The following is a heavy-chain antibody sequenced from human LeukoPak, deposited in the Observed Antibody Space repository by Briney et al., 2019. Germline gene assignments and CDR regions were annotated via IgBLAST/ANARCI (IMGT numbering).Heavy chain of an antibody. CDR3: ATDKGRVAVAGTTLDYYYYGMDV. CDR2: FDPEDGET. CDR1: GYTLTELS. Sequence: ASVKISCKVSGYTLTELSMHWVRQAPGKGLEWMGGFDPEDGETIYAQKFQGRDTMTEDTSTDTAYMELSSLRSEDTAVYYCATDKGRVAVAGTTLDYYYYGMDVWGQGTTVTVSS. V-gene: IGHV1-24*01. J-gene: IGHJ6*02. D-gene: IGHD6-19*01.